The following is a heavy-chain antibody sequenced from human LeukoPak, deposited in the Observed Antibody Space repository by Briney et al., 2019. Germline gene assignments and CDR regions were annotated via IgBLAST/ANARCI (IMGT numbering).Heavy chain of an antibody. J-gene: IGHJ5*02. Sequence: SETLSLTCTVSGGSISSYYWSWIRQPPGKGLEWIGYIYHSGSTYYNPSLKSRVTISVDTSKNQFSLKLSSVTAADTAVYYCARRLGAGRTWFDPWGQGTLVTVSS. V-gene: IGHV4-59*08. CDR3: ARRLGAGRTWFDP. CDR1: GGSISSYY. D-gene: IGHD1-26*01. CDR2: IYHSGST.